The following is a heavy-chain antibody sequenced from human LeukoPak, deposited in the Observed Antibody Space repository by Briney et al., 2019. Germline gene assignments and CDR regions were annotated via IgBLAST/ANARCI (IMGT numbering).Heavy chain of an antibody. Sequence: PGGSLRLSCAASGFTFSSYSMNWVRQAPGKGLEWFSSISSSSSYIYYADSVKGRFTISRDNAKNSLHLQMNSLRVADTAVNYCARHQGPDYWGQGTLVTVSS. CDR2: ISSSSSYI. CDR3: ARHQGPDY. CDR1: GFTFSSYS. V-gene: IGHV3-21*01. J-gene: IGHJ4*02.